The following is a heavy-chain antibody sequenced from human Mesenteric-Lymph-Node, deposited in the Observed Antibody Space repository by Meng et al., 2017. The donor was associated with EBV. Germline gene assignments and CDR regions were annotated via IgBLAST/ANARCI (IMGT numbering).Heavy chain of an antibody. CDR2: IYHSSGTT. J-gene: IGHJ4*02. V-gene: IGHV4-4*02. D-gene: IGHD6-13*01. CDR3: ARLPPTTGYGTARSY. Sequence: GPGQVTPSGTLSPPCPVSGGDISSSSWWSWVRQPPGKGLEWLGEIYHSSGTTNYNPSPKSRVTISLDKSKNQFSLNLSSVTAADTAVYYCARLPPTTGYGTARSYWGQGTLVTVSS. CDR1: GGDISSSSW.